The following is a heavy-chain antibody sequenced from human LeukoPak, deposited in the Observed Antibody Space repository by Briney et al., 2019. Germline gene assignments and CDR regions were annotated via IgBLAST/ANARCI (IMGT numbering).Heavy chain of an antibody. D-gene: IGHD3-10*01. CDR3: AIATTPHYGSAKNWFDP. J-gene: IGHJ5*02. CDR1: GGSFSGYY. Sequence: SETLSLTCAVYGGSFSGYYWSWIRQPPGKGLEWIGEINHSGSTNYNPSLKSRVTISVDTSKNQFSLKLSSVTAADTAVYYCAIATTPHYGSAKNWFDPWGQGTLVTVSS. V-gene: IGHV4-34*01. CDR2: INHSGST.